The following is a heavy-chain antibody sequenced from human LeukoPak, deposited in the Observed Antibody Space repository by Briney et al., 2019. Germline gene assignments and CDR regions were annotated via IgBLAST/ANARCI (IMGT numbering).Heavy chain of an antibody. CDR3: ARDRGQRWRIAAQMDV. CDR1: GGTFSSYA. V-gene: IGHV1-69*13. CDR2: IIPIFGTA. D-gene: IGHD6-6*01. J-gene: IGHJ6*04. Sequence: SVKVSCKASGGTFSSYAISWVRQAPGQGLEWMGGIIPIFGTANYAQKFQGRVTITADESTSTAYMELSSLRSEDTAVYYCARDRGQRWRIAAQMDVWGKGTTVTVSS.